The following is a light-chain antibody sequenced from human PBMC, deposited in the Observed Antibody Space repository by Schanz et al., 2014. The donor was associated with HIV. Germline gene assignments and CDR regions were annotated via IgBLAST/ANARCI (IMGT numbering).Light chain of an antibody. Sequence: QSVLTQPPSVSGAPGQRVTISCTGSSSNIGAGYDVHWYQQLPGTAPKLLIYGNTNRPSGVPDRFSGSKSGNTASLSISGLQADDAADYYCSSYTSSSTLHVVFGGGTKLTVL. J-gene: IGLJ2*01. CDR2: GNT. CDR1: SSNIGAGYD. V-gene: IGLV1-40*01. CDR3: SSYTSSSTLHVV.